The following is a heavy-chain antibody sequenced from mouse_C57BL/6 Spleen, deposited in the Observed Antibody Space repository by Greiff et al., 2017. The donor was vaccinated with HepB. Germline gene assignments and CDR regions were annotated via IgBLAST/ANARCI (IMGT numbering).Heavy chain of an antibody. CDR2: IDPSDSET. D-gene: IGHD1-1*01. J-gene: IGHJ2*01. V-gene: IGHV1-52*01. Sequence: QVQLQQPGAELVRPGSSVKLSCKASGYTFTSYWMPWVKQRPIQGLEWIGNIDPSDSETHYHQKFKDQATLTVDKSSSTAYMQLSSLTTEDSAVYYGARGDDGSSYEYFDYWGKGTTLTVSS. CDR3: ARGDDGSSYEYFDY. CDR1: GYTFTSYW.